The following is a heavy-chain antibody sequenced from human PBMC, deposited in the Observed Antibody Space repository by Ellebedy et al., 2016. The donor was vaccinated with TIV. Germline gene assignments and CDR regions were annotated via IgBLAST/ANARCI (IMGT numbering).Heavy chain of an antibody. Sequence: KFQGRVTITRDTSASTAYMELSSLRSEDTAVYYCARERYSRVELVYWGQGTLVTVSS. J-gene: IGHJ4*02. CDR3: ARERYSRVELVY. V-gene: IGHV1-3*01. D-gene: IGHD6-13*01.